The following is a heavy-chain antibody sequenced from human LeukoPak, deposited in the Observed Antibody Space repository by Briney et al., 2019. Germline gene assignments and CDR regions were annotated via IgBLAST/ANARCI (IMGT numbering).Heavy chain of an antibody. CDR2: IYYSGTT. Sequence: SETLSVTCTVSGGSIISSSYNWGWIRQPPGKGLEWIGTIYYSGTTYYNPSLQSRVTISVDTSKNEFSLKVNSVTAADTAVYYCARLPTGFPNWFDPWGQGTRVTVSS. D-gene: IGHD2-8*02. CDR1: GGSIISSSYN. J-gene: IGHJ5*02. V-gene: IGHV4-39*01. CDR3: ARLPTGFPNWFDP.